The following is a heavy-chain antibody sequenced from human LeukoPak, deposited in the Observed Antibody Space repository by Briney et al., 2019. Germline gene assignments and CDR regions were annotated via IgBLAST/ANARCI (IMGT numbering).Heavy chain of an antibody. D-gene: IGHD3-10*01. CDR3: ARPTTMVRGAPLGY. CDR2: MNPNSGNT. J-gene: IGHJ4*02. Sequence: ASVKVSCKASGYTLTSYDINWVRQATGQGLEWMGWMNPNSGNTGHAQKFQGRVTMTRNTSISTAYMELSSLRSEDTAVYYCARPTTMVRGAPLGYWGQGTLVTVSS. CDR1: GYTLTSYD. V-gene: IGHV1-8*01.